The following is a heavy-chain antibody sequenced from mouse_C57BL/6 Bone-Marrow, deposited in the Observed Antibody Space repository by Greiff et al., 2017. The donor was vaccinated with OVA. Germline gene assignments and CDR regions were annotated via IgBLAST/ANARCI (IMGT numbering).Heavy chain of an antibody. J-gene: IGHJ3*01. V-gene: IGHV1-81*01. D-gene: IGHD1-1*02. CDR1: GYTFTSYG. CDR2: IYTGSGNT. CDR3: AREGGTFAY. Sequence: QVQLQQSGAELARPGASVKLSCKASGYTFTSYGISWVKQRTGQGLEWIGEIYTGSGNTYYDEKFKGKATLTADKSSSTAYMELRSLTSEDSAVYFCAREGGTFAYWGQGTLVTVSA.